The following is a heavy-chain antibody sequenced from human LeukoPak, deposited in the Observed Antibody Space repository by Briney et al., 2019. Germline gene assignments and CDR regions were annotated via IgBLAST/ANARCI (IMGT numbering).Heavy chain of an antibody. CDR1: GGSISSYY. J-gene: IGHJ4*02. D-gene: IGHD3-10*01. CDR2: IYYSGST. V-gene: IGHV4-59*08. Sequence: SSETLSLTCTVSGGSISSYYWSWIRQPPGKGLEWIGYIYYSGSTNYNPSLKSRDTISVDTSKNQFSLKLSSVTAADTAVYYCASNYYGSGSLDYWGQGNLVTVSS. CDR3: ASNYYGSGSLDY.